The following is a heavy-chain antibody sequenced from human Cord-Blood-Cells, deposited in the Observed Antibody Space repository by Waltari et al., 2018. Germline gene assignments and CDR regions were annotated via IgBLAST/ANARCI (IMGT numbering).Heavy chain of an antibody. CDR3: ARVLGYYDSSGYLGEEDV. D-gene: IGHD3-22*01. V-gene: IGHV3-53*01. CDR2: IHSEGST. J-gene: IGHJ6*02. Sequence: EVQLVESGGGLIQPGGSLRLSCAASGFTVSSNYMSWVRQAPGRGLEWVAVIHSEGSTTYADHVKGRVTISRDNSKNTLYLQMNSLRAEDTAVYYCARVLGYYDSSGYLGEEDVWGQGTTVTVSS. CDR1: GFTVSSNY.